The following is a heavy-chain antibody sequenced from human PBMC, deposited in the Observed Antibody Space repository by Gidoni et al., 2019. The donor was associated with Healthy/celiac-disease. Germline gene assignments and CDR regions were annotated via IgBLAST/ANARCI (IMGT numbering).Heavy chain of an antibody. CDR3: AKVKPRVVPAAAFFDY. J-gene: IGHJ4*02. CDR2: ISGSGGST. CDR1: GFTFSSYA. Sequence: EVQLLESGGGLVQPGGSLRLSCAASGFTFSSYAMSWVRQAPGKGLEWVSAISGSGGSTYYADSVKGRFTISRDNSKNTLYLQMNSLRAEDTAVYYCAKVKPRVVPAAAFFDYWGQGTLVTVSS. V-gene: IGHV3-23*01. D-gene: IGHD2-2*01.